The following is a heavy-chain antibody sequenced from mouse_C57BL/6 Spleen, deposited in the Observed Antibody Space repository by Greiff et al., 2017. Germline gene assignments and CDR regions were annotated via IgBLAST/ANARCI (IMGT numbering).Heavy chain of an antibody. CDR2: ISSGSSTI. Sequence: EVQLVESGGGLVKPGGSLKLSCAASGFTFSDYGMHWVRQAPEKGLEWVAYISSGSSTIYYADTVKGRFTISRDNAKNTLFLQMTSLRSEDTAMYYCARSGGYYFDYWGQGTTRTVSS. V-gene: IGHV5-17*01. J-gene: IGHJ2*01. CDR3: ARSGGYYFDY. CDR1: GFTFSDYG. D-gene: IGHD1-1*02.